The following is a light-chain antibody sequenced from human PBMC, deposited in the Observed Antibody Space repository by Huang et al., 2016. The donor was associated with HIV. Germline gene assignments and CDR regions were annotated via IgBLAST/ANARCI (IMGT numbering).Light chain of an antibody. Sequence: DIQMTQSPSSLSASVGDRVTITCQASQDISNYLNWYQQKPGKAPKLLIYDASNLETGVPSGFSGSGSGTDFTFTISSLQPEDIATYYCQQYDNPGGFTFGPGTKVDIK. V-gene: IGKV1-33*01. CDR1: QDISNY. CDR3: QQYDNPGGFT. CDR2: DAS. J-gene: IGKJ3*01.